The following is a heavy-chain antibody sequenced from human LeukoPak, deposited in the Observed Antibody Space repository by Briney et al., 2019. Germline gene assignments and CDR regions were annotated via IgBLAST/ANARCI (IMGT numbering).Heavy chain of an antibody. Sequence: PSETLSLTCTVSGGSISSYYWGWIRQPPGKGLEWIGNIYHDGSTYYNPSLKIRVTISVDTSKNQFSLKLSSVTAADTAVYYCARSGASSSGWPFDYWGQGTLVTVSS. CDR1: GGSISSYY. D-gene: IGHD6-19*01. CDR3: ARSGASSSGWPFDY. J-gene: IGHJ4*02. CDR2: IYHDGST. V-gene: IGHV4-59*08.